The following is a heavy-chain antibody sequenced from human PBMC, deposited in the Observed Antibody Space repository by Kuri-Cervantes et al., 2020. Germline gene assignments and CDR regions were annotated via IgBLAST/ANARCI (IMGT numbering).Heavy chain of an antibody. CDR2: ISYDGSNK. CDR3: ARDGERPFLTADYYYYLDL. V-gene: IGHV3-30*15. D-gene: IGHD1-20*01. CDR1: GFTFSSYA. Sequence: GGSLRLSCAASGFTFSSYAMHWVRQAPGKGLEWVAVISYDGSNKYYADSVKGRFTVSRDNSENTLYLQMSSLTVEDTAVYYCARDGERPFLTADYYYYLDLWGHGTTVTVSS. J-gene: IGHJ6*03.